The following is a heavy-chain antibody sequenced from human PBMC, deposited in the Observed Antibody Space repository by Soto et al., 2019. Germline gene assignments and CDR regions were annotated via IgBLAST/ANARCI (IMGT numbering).Heavy chain of an antibody. CDR2: VYRSGAA. V-gene: IGHV4-38-2*02. CDR1: GYSISTGYY. Sequence: SETLSLTCTVSGYSISTGYYWAWVRQSPGKGLEWIGSVYRSGAAYYSPTLKSRVTTSVDTSKNQFSLHLKSVTAADAAVYYCERASPYAFDVAGYFDFWGQGTPVTVSS. D-gene: IGHD6-19*01. CDR3: ERASPYAFDVAGYFDF. J-gene: IGHJ4*02.